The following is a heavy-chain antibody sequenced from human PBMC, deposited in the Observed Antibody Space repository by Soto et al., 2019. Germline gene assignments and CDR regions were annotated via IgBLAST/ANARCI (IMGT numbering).Heavy chain of an antibody. CDR2: IYYSGST. J-gene: IGHJ4*02. Sequence: PSETLSLTCTVSGGSISSGDYYWSWIRQHPGKGLEWIGYIYYSGSTYYNPSLKSRVTISVDTSKNQFSLKLSSVTAADTAVYYCARVFSGSYSDYWGQGTLVTVSS. V-gene: IGHV4-31*03. CDR1: GGSISSGDYY. D-gene: IGHD1-26*01. CDR3: ARVFSGSYSDY.